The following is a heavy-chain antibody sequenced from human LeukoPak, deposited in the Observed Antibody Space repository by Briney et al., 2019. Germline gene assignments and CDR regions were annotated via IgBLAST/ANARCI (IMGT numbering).Heavy chain of an antibody. CDR3: ATSGPSPTAGTRYFQH. J-gene: IGHJ1*01. Sequence: ASVKVSCKVSGYTLTELSMHWVRQAPGKGLEWMGGFDPEDGETIYAQKFQGRVTMTEDTSTDTAYMELSSLRSEDTAVYYCATSGPSPTAGTRYFQHRGQGTLVTVSS. CDR2: FDPEDGET. CDR1: GYTLTELS. V-gene: IGHV1-24*01. D-gene: IGHD6-13*01.